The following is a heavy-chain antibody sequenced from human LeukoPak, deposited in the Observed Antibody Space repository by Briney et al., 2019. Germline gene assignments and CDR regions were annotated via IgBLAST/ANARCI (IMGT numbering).Heavy chain of an antibody. CDR1: GYSFTDYY. CDR3: AVWFGEDPAFDI. Sequence: ASVKVSCKASGYSFTDYYVHWVRQAPGQGLEWMGWINPNSGGTNYAQKFQGRVTMTRDTSISTAYMELSRLRSDDTAVYYCAVWFGEDPAFDIWSQGTMVTVSS. D-gene: IGHD3-10*01. CDR2: INPNSGGT. J-gene: IGHJ3*02. V-gene: IGHV1-2*02.